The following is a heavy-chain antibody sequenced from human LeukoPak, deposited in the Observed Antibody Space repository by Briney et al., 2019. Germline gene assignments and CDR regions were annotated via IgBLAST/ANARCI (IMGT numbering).Heavy chain of an antibody. D-gene: IGHD3-22*01. Sequence: ASVKVSCKASGGTFSRFTISWVRQAPGQGFEWMGGITLIFGTANFAQKFQGRVSITADESTFTAFMELSSLRSEDTAVYYCAREWGLESSGYYYAYWGQGTLVTVSS. CDR3: AREWGLESSGYYYAY. J-gene: IGHJ4*02. CDR2: ITLIFGTA. CDR1: GGTFSRFT. V-gene: IGHV1-69*13.